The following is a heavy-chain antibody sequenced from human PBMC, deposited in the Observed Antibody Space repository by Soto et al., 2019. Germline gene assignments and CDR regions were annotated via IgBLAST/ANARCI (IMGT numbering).Heavy chain of an antibody. CDR1: GYTLTIYY. J-gene: IGHJ3*02. V-gene: IGHV3-11*01. Sequence: SCKASGYTLTIYYMGWIRQAPGKGLEWVSYISSSGSTIYYADSVKGRFTISKDNAKNTLYLQMNSLRAEDTALYYCAKGGGFYYGPGSYYNAFDIWGQGTMVTVSS. D-gene: IGHD3-10*01. CDR3: AKGGGFYYGPGSYYNAFDI. CDR2: ISSSGSTI.